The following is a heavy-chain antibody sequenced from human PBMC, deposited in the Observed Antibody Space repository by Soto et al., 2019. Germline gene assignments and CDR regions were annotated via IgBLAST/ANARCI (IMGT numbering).Heavy chain of an antibody. CDR3: ARAPDY. CDR2: IYHSGSI. Sequence: QLQLQESGSGLVKPSQTLSLTCAVSGGSISRGGYSWSWIRQPPGKGLGWIGYIYHSGSIYYNPSLNSPLTISVDRSKNQFSLRLSSVTAADTAVYYCARAPDYWGQGTLVTVSS. CDR1: GGSISRGGYS. V-gene: IGHV4-30-2*01. J-gene: IGHJ4*02.